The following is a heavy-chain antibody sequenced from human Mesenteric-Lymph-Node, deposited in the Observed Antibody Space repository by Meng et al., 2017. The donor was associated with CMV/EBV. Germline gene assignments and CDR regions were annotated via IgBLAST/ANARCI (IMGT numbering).Heavy chain of an antibody. CDR3: ARSSGYYGGVDY. CDR1: GASISNTGYY. J-gene: IGHJ4*02. D-gene: IGHD3-22*01. CDR2: IYYSGTT. V-gene: IGHV4-31*03. Sequence: CSGSGASISNTGYYWSWIRQHPGEGLEWVGYIYYSGTTYYNPSLKSRVTMSKETSKSQFSLKLSSVTAADTAVYYCARSSGYYGGVDYWGQGTLVTVSS.